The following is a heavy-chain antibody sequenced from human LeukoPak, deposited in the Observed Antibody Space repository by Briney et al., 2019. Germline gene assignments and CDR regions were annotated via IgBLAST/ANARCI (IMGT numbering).Heavy chain of an antibody. V-gene: IGHV3-23*01. J-gene: IGHJ3*02. CDR1: GFIFTNFA. CDR2: ISGSGGST. Sequence: PGGSLRLSCTASGFIFTNFAMSWVRQAPGKGLEWVSAISGSGGSTYYADSVKGRFTISRDNSKNTLYLQMNSLRAEDTAVYYCAKNYYDSSGYYYPQKGDAFDIWGQGTMVTVSS. D-gene: IGHD3-22*01. CDR3: AKNYYDSSGYYYPQKGDAFDI.